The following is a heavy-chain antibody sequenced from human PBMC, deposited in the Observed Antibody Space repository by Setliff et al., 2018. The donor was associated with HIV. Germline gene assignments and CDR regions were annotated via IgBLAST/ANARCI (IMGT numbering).Heavy chain of an antibody. CDR2: SYNNGDT. Sequence: SETLSLTCAVSGYPISSGYYWAWLRQSPEKGLEWIGRSYNNGDTHYSPTLTSRVTMSVDTPKSQFSLKLSSVTAADTALYYCARISMLRGSRHGFDIWGHGTMGTVS. D-gene: IGHD3-10*01. J-gene: IGHJ3*02. CDR3: ARISMLRGSRHGFDI. CDR1: GYPISSGYY. V-gene: IGHV4-38-2*01.